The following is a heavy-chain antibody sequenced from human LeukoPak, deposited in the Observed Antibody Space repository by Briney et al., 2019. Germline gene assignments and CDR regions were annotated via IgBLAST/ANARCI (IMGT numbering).Heavy chain of an antibody. CDR3: ARVETVAAGRVGRFDP. CDR2: INSNSGGT. V-gene: IGHV1-2*02. CDR1: GYTFTDYY. D-gene: IGHD6-13*01. Sequence: GASVKASCKASGYTFTDYYMHWVRQAPGQGLEWMGWINSNSGGTKYAQKFQGRVTMTRDTSISTVYMELSGLRSDDTAVYFCARVETVAAGRVGRFDPWGQGSLVTVSS. J-gene: IGHJ5*02.